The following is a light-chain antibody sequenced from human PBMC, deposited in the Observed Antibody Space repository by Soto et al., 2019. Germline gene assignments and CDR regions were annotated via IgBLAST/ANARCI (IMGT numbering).Light chain of an antibody. CDR3: QQYGSSPPT. Sequence: EMVLTQSPGTLSLSPGERATLSCRASQSVSSSHLAWYQQQPGQAPRLLIYGASSGATGIPDRFSGSGSGTDFTLTISRLEPEDFAVYYCQQYGSSPPTFGQGTKVDIK. V-gene: IGKV3-20*01. CDR1: QSVSSSH. J-gene: IGKJ1*01. CDR2: GAS.